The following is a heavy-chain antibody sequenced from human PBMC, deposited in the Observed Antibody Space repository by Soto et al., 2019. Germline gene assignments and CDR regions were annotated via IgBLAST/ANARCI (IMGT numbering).Heavy chain of an antibody. J-gene: IGHJ5*02. CDR2: IKSKTDGGTT. CDR3: TTDPYGSGSYTRQFDP. CDR1: RFTFSNAW. V-gene: IGHV3-15*01. Sequence: EVQLVESGGGLVKPGGSLRLSCAASRFTFSNAWMSWVRQAPGKGLEWVGRIKSKTDGGTTDYAAPVKGRFTISRDDSKNTLYLQMNSLKTEDTAVYYCTTDPYGSGSYTRQFDPWGQGTLVTVSS. D-gene: IGHD3-10*01.